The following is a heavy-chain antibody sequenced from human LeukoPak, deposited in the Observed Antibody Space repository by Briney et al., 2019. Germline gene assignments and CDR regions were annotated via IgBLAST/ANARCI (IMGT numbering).Heavy chain of an antibody. CDR1: GVSISDYY. CDR2: IHYTGNT. CDR3: AKGTLWSGYYTSLDP. D-gene: IGHD3-3*01. V-gene: IGHV4-59*01. Sequence: PSETLSLTCNVSGVSISDYYWSWIRQPPGKGLEWIGYIHYTGNTYYNPSLKSRVTMSVDTSKSQFSLRLSSVTAADSAVYYCAKGTLWSGYYTSLDPWGQGTLVTVSS. J-gene: IGHJ5*02.